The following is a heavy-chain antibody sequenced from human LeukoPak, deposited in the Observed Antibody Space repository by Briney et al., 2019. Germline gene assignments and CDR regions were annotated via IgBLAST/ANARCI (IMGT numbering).Heavy chain of an antibody. CDR3: AREMVGYCRGGTCYDY. D-gene: IGHD2-15*01. CDR2: INPTTGGA. Sequence: ASVTVSFTSSGFTCTNNYVHWVRQAPGQGPEWMGLINPTTGGARYAQRFQRRVTMTRDTSTRTAYMQLSSLRSQDTAVYYCAREMVGYCRGGTCYDYWGQGTLVTVSS. V-gene: IGHV1-46*01. CDR1: GFTCTNNY. J-gene: IGHJ4*02.